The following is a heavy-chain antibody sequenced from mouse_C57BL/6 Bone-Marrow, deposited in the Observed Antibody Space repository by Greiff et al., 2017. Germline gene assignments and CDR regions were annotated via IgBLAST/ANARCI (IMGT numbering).Heavy chain of an antibody. CDR2: IYPRCGSS. CDR3: AMLECDGSSGDWYFDV. J-gene: IGHJ1*03. D-gene: IGHD1-1*01. Sequence: QVQLQQSGPELVKPGASVKLSCKASGYTFTSYDINWVKQRPGQGLEWIGWIYPRCGSSKYNEKFKGKATLTVDKSSSTAYMEHHSLTSEDSAVYVCAMLECDGSSGDWYFDVWGTGTTVTVSS. CDR1: GYTFTSYD. V-gene: IGHV1-85*01.